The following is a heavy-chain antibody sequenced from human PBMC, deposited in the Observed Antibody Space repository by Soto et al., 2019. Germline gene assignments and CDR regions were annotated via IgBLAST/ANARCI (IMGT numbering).Heavy chain of an antibody. Sequence: SETLSLTCAVYGGSFSGYYWSWIRQPPGKGLEWIGEINHSGSTNYNPSLKSRVTISVDTSKNQFSLKLSSVTAADTAVYYCARGRYAMVRGVIGGMDVWGQGTTVTVSS. CDR2: INHSGST. CDR1: GGSFSGYY. V-gene: IGHV4-34*01. CDR3: ARGRYAMVRGVIGGMDV. J-gene: IGHJ6*02. D-gene: IGHD3-10*01.